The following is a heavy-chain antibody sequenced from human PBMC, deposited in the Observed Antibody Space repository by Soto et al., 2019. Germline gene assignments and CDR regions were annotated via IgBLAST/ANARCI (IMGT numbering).Heavy chain of an antibody. CDR1: GFSLNHPRMG. J-gene: IGHJ6*02. CDR3: ARMLYYAMEV. V-gene: IGHV2-26*01. CDR2: IFSSDEK. Sequence: QVTLKESGPVLVKPTETLTLTCTVSGFSLNHPRMGVSWIRQPPGKALEWLAYIFSSDEKSYSTSLRSRLTISKDTSESQVVLTMTNMDPVDTATYYCARMLYYAMEVWGQGTTVTVSS.